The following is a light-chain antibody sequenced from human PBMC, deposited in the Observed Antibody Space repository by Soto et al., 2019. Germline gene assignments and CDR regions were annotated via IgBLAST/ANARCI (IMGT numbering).Light chain of an antibody. Sequence: DIQMTQSPSSVSASVGDRVNITCRASQGIYRWLAWYQQKPGKAPKLLIFAASSLQSGVASRFSGSGSVTDFTLTISSLQPEDFAPYYCQQASSFPITFGQGTRLEIK. CDR2: AAS. V-gene: IGKV1-12*01. CDR3: QQASSFPIT. J-gene: IGKJ5*01. CDR1: QGIYRW.